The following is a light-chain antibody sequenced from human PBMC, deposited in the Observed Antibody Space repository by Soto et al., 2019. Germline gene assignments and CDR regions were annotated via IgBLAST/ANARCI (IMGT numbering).Light chain of an antibody. CDR1: QSVSSSY. CDR2: GAS. Sequence: EIVLTQSPGTLSLSPGERATLSCRASQSVSSSYLAWYQQKPGQAPRILIYGASGRATGIPDRFSGSGSGTDLTLTISRLEPKDFAVYYCQQYGSSPMYAFGQGTKLVLK. CDR3: QQYGSSPMYA. J-gene: IGKJ2*01. V-gene: IGKV3-20*01.